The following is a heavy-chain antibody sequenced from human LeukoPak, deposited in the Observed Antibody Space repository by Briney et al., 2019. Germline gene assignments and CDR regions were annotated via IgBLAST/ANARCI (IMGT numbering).Heavy chain of an antibody. CDR1: GGTFSSYA. Sequence: SVKVSCKASGGTFSSYAISWVRQAPGQGLEWMGRIIPIFGTANYAQKFQGRVTITTDESTSTAYMELSSLRSEDTAVYHCAGINPYYYYMDVWGKGTSVTVSS. J-gene: IGHJ6*03. CDR2: IIPIFGTA. V-gene: IGHV1-69*05. CDR3: AGINPYYYYMDV.